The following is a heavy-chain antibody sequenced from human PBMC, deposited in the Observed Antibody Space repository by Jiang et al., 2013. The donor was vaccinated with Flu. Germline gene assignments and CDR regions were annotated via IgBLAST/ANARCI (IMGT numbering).Heavy chain of an antibody. CDR3: ARVGGADYNYYYFYMDV. J-gene: IGHJ6*03. V-gene: IGHV3-11*01. CDR1: GFIFSDHY. D-gene: IGHD2-21*01. CDR2: ISDSGTTV. Sequence: SGFIFSDHYMTWVRQAPGKGLEWISYISDSGTTVHYADSVKGRFTISRDNGKSSLYLQLNNLRDDDTAVYFCARVGGADYNYYYFYMDVWGKGTTVTVSS.